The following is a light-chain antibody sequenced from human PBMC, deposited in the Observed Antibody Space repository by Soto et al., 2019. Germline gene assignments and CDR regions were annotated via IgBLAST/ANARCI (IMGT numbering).Light chain of an antibody. V-gene: IGKV3-11*01. Sequence: VLTQSPATLSLSPGERATLSCRASQSVSSYLAWYQQKPGQAPTLLIYDASNRATGIPARFSGSGSGTDFTLTISSLEPEDFAVYYCQQRSNWPPTWTFGQGTKVDIK. CDR2: DAS. J-gene: IGKJ1*01. CDR1: QSVSSY. CDR3: QQRSNWPPTWT.